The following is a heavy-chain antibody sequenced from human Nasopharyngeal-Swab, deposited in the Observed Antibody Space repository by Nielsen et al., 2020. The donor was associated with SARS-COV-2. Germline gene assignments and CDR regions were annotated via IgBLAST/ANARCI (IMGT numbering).Heavy chain of an antibody. Sequence: GGSLRLSCAASGFTFSSYAMRWVRQAPGKGLEWVAVISYDGSNKYYADSVKGRFTISRDNSKNTLYLQMNSLRAEDTAVYYCARDTSRGGSYAGVYYFDYWGQGTLVTVSS. V-gene: IGHV3-30-3*01. J-gene: IGHJ4*02. CDR1: GFTFSSYA. D-gene: IGHD1-26*01. CDR3: ARDTSRGGSYAGVYYFDY. CDR2: ISYDGSNK.